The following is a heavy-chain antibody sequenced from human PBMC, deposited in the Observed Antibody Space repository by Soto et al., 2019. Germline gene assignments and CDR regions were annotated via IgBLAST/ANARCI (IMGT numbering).Heavy chain of an antibody. CDR3: ARDAYSNGWYSGNWFDP. J-gene: IGHJ5*02. D-gene: IGHD6-19*01. CDR2: ISYDGSNK. V-gene: IGHV3-30-3*01. Sequence: ESGGGVVQPGRSLRLSCAASGFTFSSYAMHWVRQAPGKGLEWVAVISYDGSNKYYADSVKGRFTISRDNSKNTLYLQMNSLRAEDPAVYYCARDAYSNGWYSGNWFDPWGQGTLVTVSS. CDR1: GFTFSSYA.